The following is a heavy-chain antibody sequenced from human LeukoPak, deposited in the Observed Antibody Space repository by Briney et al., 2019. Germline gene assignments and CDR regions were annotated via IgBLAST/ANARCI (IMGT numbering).Heavy chain of an antibody. D-gene: IGHD5/OR15-5a*01. V-gene: IGHV3-7*01. Sequence: PGGSLRLSCAASGFTFSSYWMSWVRQAPGKGLEWVANIKQDGSEKYYVDSVKGRFTISRDNAKNSLYLQMNSLRAEDTAVYYCARRSTSGSHYYYYYMDVWGKGTTVTVSS. CDR1: GFTFSSYW. CDR3: ARRSTSGSHYYYYYMDV. J-gene: IGHJ6*03. CDR2: IKQDGSEK.